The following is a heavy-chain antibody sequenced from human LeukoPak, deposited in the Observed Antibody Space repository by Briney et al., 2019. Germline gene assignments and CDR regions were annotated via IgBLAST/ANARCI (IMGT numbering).Heavy chain of an antibody. J-gene: IGHJ4*02. V-gene: IGHV4-39*01. CDR1: GGSMSSTDHF. CDR2: FYYTGTI. D-gene: IGHD1-1*01. Sequence: PSETLSLTCIVSGGSMSSTDHFWGWIRQPPGKGLEWIGSFYYTGTIFYSPSLESRGTISIDTSKNQFSLKIRSVTAADTAVYYCARASPNWNPPDYWGQGTLVTVSS. CDR3: ARASPNWNPPDY.